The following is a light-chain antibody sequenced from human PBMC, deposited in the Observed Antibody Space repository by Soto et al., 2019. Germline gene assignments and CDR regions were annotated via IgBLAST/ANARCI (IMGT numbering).Light chain of an antibody. J-gene: IGKJ4*01. CDR2: KAS. CDR3: QQYYSYPLT. Sequence: DIQMTQSPSTLSASVGDRVTITCRASQSISIWLAWYQQKPRKAPKLLMFKASSLESGVPSRFSGSGSGTEFTLTISSLQPVDFATYYCQQYYSYPLTFGGGTKVEIK. V-gene: IGKV1-5*03. CDR1: QSISIW.